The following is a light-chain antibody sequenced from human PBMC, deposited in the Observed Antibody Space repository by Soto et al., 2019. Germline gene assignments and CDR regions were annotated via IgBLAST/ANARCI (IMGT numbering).Light chain of an antibody. CDR1: TSDVGSHNF. CDR3: SSFTNSILV. CDR2: EVT. J-gene: IGLJ3*02. V-gene: IGLV2-14*01. Sequence: QSVLTQPASVSGSPGQSITISCTGTTSDVGSHNFVSWYQQLPGKAPKLLIYEVTNRPSGTSNRFSGSKSGNTASLTFSGLQAEDEADYYCSSFTNSILVFGGGTKVTVL.